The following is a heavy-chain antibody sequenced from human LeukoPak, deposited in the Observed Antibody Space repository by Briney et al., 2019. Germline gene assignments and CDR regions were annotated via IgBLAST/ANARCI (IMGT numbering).Heavy chain of an antibody. D-gene: IGHD6-13*01. CDR1: DYSISSGYY. CDR2: VNHSGST. CDR3: ATRLIAAAGTLKP. V-gene: IGHV4-38-2*02. J-gene: IGHJ5*02. Sequence: SETLSLTCSVSDYSISSGYYWGWIRQPPGKGLEWIGEVNHSGSTDYNPSLKSRVTISVDTSKHQFSMKLSSVTAADTAVYYCATRLIAAAGTLKPWGQGTLVTVSS.